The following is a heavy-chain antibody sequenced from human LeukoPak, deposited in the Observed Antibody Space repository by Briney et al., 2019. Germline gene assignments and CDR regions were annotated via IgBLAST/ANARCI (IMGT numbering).Heavy chain of an antibody. CDR1: GFTFGIYW. V-gene: IGHV3-7*01. D-gene: IGHD3/OR15-3a*01. J-gene: IGHJ4*02. Sequence: PGGSLRLSCAASGFTFGIYWMSWVCQAPGKGLEWVANINQDGSETYYVDSVEGRFTISRDNAKNSLYLQMDSLRAADTAVYYCARAGGTGTADYWGQGTLVTVSS. CDR2: INQDGSET. CDR3: ARAGGTGTADY.